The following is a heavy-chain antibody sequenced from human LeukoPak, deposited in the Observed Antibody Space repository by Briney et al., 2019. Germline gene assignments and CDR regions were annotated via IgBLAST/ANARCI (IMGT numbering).Heavy chain of an antibody. CDR1: GYSFIDYW. CDR2: IYPGDSDS. V-gene: IGHV5-51*01. J-gene: IGHJ4*02. Sequence: GESLKTSCKASGYSFIDYWIGWVRQTPAKGLEWMAIIYPGDSDSRYTYSPSLQGQVTISAGKSISTTYLQWSSLKASDTATYYCARSTSGSFDSWGQGTPVTVSS. D-gene: IGHD3-10*01. CDR3: ARSTSGSFDS.